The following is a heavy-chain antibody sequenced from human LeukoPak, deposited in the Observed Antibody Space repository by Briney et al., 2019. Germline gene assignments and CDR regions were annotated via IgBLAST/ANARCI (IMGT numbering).Heavy chain of an antibody. Sequence: SETLSLTCTVSGGSISSYYWSWIRRPPGKGLEWIGYIYYSGSTNYNPSLKSRVTISVDTSKNQFSLKLSSVTAADTVVYYCARVRARGLGELPGKNCFAPGGQGTLVTVSS. CDR3: ARVRARGLGELPGKNCFAP. V-gene: IGHV4-59*01. D-gene: IGHD3-16*01. CDR1: GGSISSYY. J-gene: IGHJ5*02. CDR2: IYYSGST.